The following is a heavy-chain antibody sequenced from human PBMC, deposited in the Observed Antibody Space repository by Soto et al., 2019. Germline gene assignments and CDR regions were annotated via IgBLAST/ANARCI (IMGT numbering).Heavy chain of an antibody. CDR2: IIPIPGTA. D-gene: IGHD2-2*01. J-gene: IGHJ6*02. V-gene: IGHV1-69*01. CDR3: ASSQGRSTSLEIYYYYYYGMDV. Sequence: QVQLVQSGAEVKKPGSSVKVSCKASGGTFGSYAISWVRQAPGQGLEWMGGIIPIPGTANYAQKFQGRVNIATDESTSTAYMELGSLRSEYTAVYYCASSQGRSTSLEIYYYYYYGMDVGGQGTTVTVSS. CDR1: GGTFGSYA.